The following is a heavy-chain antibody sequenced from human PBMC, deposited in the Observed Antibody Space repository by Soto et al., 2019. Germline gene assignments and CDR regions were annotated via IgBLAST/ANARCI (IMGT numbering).Heavy chain of an antibody. CDR3: ARDYDISTGYSHNSFEY. J-gene: IGHJ4*02. CDR2: INAGNGNT. CDR1: GYTFTTYS. D-gene: IGHD3-9*01. Sequence: ASVKVSCKASGYTFTTYSMHWVRQAPGQRLEWMGWINAGNGNTKYSQQFQGRVTITRDTSANIAYMELNSLRSEDTAVYYCARDYDISTGYSHNSFEYWGQGTLVTVSS. V-gene: IGHV1-3*01.